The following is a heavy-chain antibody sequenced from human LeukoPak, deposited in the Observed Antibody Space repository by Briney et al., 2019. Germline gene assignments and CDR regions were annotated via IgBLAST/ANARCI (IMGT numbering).Heavy chain of an antibody. CDR3: ARDRSGSYSRYYYYGMDV. CDR2: IYYSGST. J-gene: IGHJ6*02. Sequence: PSETLSLTCTVSGDSISSYYWSWIRQPPGKGLEWIGYIYYSGSTNYNSSLKSRVTISVGTSKNQFSLRLSSVTAADTAVYYCARDRSGSYSRYYYYGMDVWGQGTTVTVSS. D-gene: IGHD1-26*01. V-gene: IGHV4-59*01. CDR1: GDSISSYY.